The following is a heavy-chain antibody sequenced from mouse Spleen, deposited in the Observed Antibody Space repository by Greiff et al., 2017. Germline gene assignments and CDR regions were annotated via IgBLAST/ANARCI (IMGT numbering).Heavy chain of an antibody. CDR2: ISYDGSN. Sequence: EVQLQQSGPGLVKPSQSLSLTCSVTGYSITSGYYWNWIRQFPGNKLEWMGYISYDGSNNYNPSLKNRISITRDTSKNQFFLKLNSVTTEDTATYYCARGYRYDGYFDYWGQGTTLTVSS. CDR1: GYSITSGYY. V-gene: IGHV3-6*02. D-gene: IGHD2-14*01. CDR3: ARGYRYDGYFDY. J-gene: IGHJ2*01.